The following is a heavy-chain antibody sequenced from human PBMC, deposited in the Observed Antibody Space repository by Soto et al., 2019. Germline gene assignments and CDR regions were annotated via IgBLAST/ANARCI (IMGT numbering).Heavy chain of an antibody. D-gene: IGHD6-6*01. CDR2: IIPIFGTA. CDR1: GGTFSSYA. CDR3: ARGIVRRAIADRRFYYYGMDV. Sequence: ASVKVSCKASGGTFSSYAISWVRQAPGQGLEWMGGIIPIFGTANYAQKFQGRVTITADESTSTAYMELSSLRSEDTAVYYCARGIVRRAIADRRFYYYGMDVWGQGTTVTVSS. V-gene: IGHV1-69*13. J-gene: IGHJ6*02.